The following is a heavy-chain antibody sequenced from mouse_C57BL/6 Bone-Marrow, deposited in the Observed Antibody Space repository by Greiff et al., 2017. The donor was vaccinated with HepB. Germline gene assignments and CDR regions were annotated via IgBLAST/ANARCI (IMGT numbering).Heavy chain of an antibody. CDR3: ARSLYYYGSSYYFDY. Sequence: QVQLQQPGAELVKPGASVKMSCKASGYTFTSYWITWVKRRPGQGLEWIGDIYPGSGSTNYNEKFKSKATLTVDTSSSTAYMQLSSLTSEDSAVYYCARSLYYYGSSYYFDYWGQGTTLTVSS. CDR2: IYPGSGST. D-gene: IGHD1-1*01. V-gene: IGHV1-55*01. J-gene: IGHJ2*01. CDR1: GYTFTSYW.